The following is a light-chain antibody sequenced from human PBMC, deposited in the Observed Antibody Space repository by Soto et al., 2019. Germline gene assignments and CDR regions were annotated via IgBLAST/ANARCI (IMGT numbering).Light chain of an antibody. Sequence: QSVLTQPPSVSGAPGQRVTISCTGSSSNIGAGYDVHWYQQLPGTAPKLLIYGNSNRPSGVPDRFSGSKSGTSASLAITVLQAEDEADYYCQSYDSSLSAVLFGGGTKLTVL. V-gene: IGLV1-40*01. J-gene: IGLJ2*01. CDR1: SSNIGAGYD. CDR2: GNS. CDR3: QSYDSSLSAVL.